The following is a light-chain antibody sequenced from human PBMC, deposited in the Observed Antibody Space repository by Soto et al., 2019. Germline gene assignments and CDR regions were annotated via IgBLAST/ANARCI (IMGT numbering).Light chain of an antibody. CDR2: EGS. Sequence: QSALTQPASVSGSPGQSITISCTGTSSDVGSYKLVSWYQQHPGKAPKLMIYEGSKRPSGVSNRFSGSKSGNTASLTISGVQAEDEADYYCCSYAGSSTPPVVFGGGTKLTVL. CDR1: SSDVGSYKL. V-gene: IGLV2-23*01. CDR3: CSYAGSSTPPVV. J-gene: IGLJ2*01.